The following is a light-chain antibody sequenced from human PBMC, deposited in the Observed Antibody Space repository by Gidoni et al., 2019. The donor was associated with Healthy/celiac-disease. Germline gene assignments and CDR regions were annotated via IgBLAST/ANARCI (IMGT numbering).Light chain of an antibody. CDR2: GNS. V-gene: IGLV1-40*01. CDR1: SSNIGAGYD. Sequence: QSVLTQPHSVSGAPGQRVTISCTGSSSNIGAGYDVHWYQQLPGTAPKLLIYGNSNRPSGVPDRFSGSKSCTSASLAITGLQAEDEADYYCQSYDSSLSGVVFGGGTKLTVL. CDR3: QSYDSSLSGVV. J-gene: IGLJ2*01.